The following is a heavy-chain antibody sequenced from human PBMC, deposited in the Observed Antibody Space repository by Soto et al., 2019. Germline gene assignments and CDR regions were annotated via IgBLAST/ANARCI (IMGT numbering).Heavy chain of an antibody. J-gene: IGHJ6*02. CDR1: GYSFTSYW. CDR3: ARQSGYYYGSGSYFGYYYYYGMDV. V-gene: IGHV5-51*01. Sequence: GESLKISCKGSGYSFTSYWIGWVRQMPGKGLEWMGIIYPGDSDTRYSPSFQGQVTISADKSISTAYLQWSSLKASGTAMYYCARQSGYYYGSGSYFGYYYYYGMDVWGQGTTVTVSS. CDR2: IYPGDSDT. D-gene: IGHD3-10*01.